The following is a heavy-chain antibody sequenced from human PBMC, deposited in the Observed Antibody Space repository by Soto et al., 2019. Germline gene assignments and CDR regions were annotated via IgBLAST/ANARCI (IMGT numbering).Heavy chain of an antibody. CDR1: GFTFSSYW. V-gene: IGHV3-7*03. CDR2: IKQDGSEK. D-gene: IGHD4-4*01. Sequence: LRLSCAASGFTFSSYWMSWVRQAPGKGLEWVANIKQDGSEKYYVDSVKGRFTISRDNAKNSLYLQMNSLRAEDTAVYYCARSVTAEYYYYYGMDVWGQGTTVTVSS. J-gene: IGHJ6*02. CDR3: ARSVTAEYYYYYGMDV.